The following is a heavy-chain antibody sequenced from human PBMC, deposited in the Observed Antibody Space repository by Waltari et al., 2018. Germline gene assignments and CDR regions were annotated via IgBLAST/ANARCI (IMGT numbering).Heavy chain of an antibody. Sequence: QVQLQESGPGLVKPSETLSLTCTVSGGSISSYYWSWIRQPPGKGLEWIGYIYYSGSTNYNPSLKSRVTRSLDTSKNQFSLKLSSVTAADTAVYYCAREAGNYSNYYYYYMDVWGKGTTVTVSS. V-gene: IGHV4-59*01. CDR3: AREAGNYSNYYYYYMDV. CDR1: GGSISSYY. J-gene: IGHJ6*03. D-gene: IGHD1-7*01. CDR2: IYYSGST.